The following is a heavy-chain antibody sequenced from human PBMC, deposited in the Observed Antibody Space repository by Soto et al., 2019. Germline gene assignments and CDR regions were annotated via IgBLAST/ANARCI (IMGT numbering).Heavy chain of an antibody. V-gene: IGHV4-30-4*01. Sequence: SETLSLTCTVSGGSISSGDYYWSWIRQPPGKGLEWIGYIYYSGSTYYNPSLKSRVTISVDTSKNQFSLKLSPVTAADTAVYYWARFWNAHPYPRLFDYWGQGTLVTVSS. D-gene: IGHD1-1*01. CDR2: IYYSGST. CDR1: GGSISSGDYY. J-gene: IGHJ4*02. CDR3: ARFWNAHPYPRLFDY.